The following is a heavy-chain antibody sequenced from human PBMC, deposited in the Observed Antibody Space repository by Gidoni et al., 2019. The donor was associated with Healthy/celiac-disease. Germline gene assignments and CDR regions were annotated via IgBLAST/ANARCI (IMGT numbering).Heavy chain of an antibody. CDR3: ARDHPQGLDGYNLDAFDI. J-gene: IGHJ3*02. CDR1: GYTFTSYG. Sequence: QVQLVQSGAEVKKPGASVKVSCKASGYTFTSYGISWVRQAPGQGLEWMGWISAYNGNTNYAQKLQGRVTMTTDTSTSTAYMELRSLRSDDTAVYYCARDHPQGLDGYNLDAFDIWGQGTMVTVSS. V-gene: IGHV1-18*01. D-gene: IGHD5-12*01. CDR2: ISAYNGNT.